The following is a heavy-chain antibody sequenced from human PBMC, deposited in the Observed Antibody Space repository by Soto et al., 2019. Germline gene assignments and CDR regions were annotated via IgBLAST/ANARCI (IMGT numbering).Heavy chain of an antibody. CDR3: ARDGREASGMDV. J-gene: IGHJ6*02. Sequence: QEQLQESGPGLVRPSETLSLTCTVSGGSISSHYWSWVRQAPGQGLEWIGHIYYRGSTKYNPSLKSRGTISVDTSKNRFSLKLNSVSTADTAVYYCARDGREASGMDVWGQGTNVTVSS. V-gene: IGHV4-59*11. D-gene: IGHD1-26*01. CDR2: IYYRGST. CDR1: GGSISSHY.